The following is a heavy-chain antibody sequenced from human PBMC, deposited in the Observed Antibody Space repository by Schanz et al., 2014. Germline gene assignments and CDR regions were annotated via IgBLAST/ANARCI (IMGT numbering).Heavy chain of an antibody. D-gene: IGHD1-1*01. J-gene: IGHJ4*02. V-gene: IGHV3-33*08. CDR3: ARGTDWNLHY. Sequence: VQLVESGGGLVKPGGSLRLSCEASEFTFSSYKMNWVRQAPGKGLEWVAVIWYDENNKYYADSVKGRFTMSRDNSKNTLYLQMNSLRAGDTAVYYCARGTDWNLHYWGQGALVTVSS. CDR2: IWYDENNK. CDR1: EFTFSSYK.